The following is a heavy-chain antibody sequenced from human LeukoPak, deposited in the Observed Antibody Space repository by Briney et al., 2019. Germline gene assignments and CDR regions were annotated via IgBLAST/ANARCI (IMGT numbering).Heavy chain of an antibody. V-gene: IGHV1-2*02. D-gene: IGHD2-21*01. J-gene: IGHJ5*02. Sequence: ASVKVSCKASGYTFTGYYMHWVRQAPGQGLEWMGWINPNSGGTNYAQKFQGRVTMTRDTSIRPAYMELSRLRSDDTAVYYCARDARIVMYNWFDPWGQGTLVTVSS. CDR2: INPNSGGT. CDR3: ARDARIVMYNWFDP. CDR1: GYTFTGYY.